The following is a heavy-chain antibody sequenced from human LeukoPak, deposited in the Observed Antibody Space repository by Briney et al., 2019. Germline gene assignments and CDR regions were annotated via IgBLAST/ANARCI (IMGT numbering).Heavy chain of an antibody. CDR3: ARASDFWSGQPHYYYYYMDV. J-gene: IGHJ6*03. D-gene: IGHD3-3*01. CDR2: IIPIFGTA. Sequence: ASVKVSCKASGGTFSSYAISWVRQAPGQGLEWMGGIIPIFGTANYAQKFQGRVTITTDASTSTAYMELRSLRSEDTAVYYCARASDFWSGQPHYYYYYMDVWGKGTTVTVSS. CDR1: GGTFSSYA. V-gene: IGHV1-69*05.